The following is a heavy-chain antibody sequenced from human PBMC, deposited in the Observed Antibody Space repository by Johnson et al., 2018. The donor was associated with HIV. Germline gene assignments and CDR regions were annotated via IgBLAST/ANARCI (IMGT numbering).Heavy chain of an antibody. CDR3: ARRGHDAFDI. J-gene: IGHJ3*02. CDR2: IDTGGST. Sequence: VQLVESGGRLVQPGGSLRLSCAASGFSFSTYWMHWVRRVPGKGLVCVSRIDTGGSTYYADSVKGRFTISRDNSKNTLFLQMNSLRAEDTAVYYCARRGHDAFDIWGQGTMVTVSS. CDR1: GFSFSTYW. V-gene: IGHV3-74*01.